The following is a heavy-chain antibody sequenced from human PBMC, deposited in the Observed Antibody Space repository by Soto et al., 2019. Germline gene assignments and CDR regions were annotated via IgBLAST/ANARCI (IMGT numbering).Heavy chain of an antibody. Sequence: SVKVSCKASGGTFSSYAISWVRQAPGQVLEGMGGISPIFGTANYAQKFQGRVTITADESTSTAYMELSSLRSEDTAVYYCASQIVYCSSTSCSDDAFDIWGQGTMVTVSS. V-gene: IGHV1-69*13. D-gene: IGHD2-2*01. J-gene: IGHJ3*02. CDR3: ASQIVYCSSTSCSDDAFDI. CDR2: ISPIFGTA. CDR1: GGTFSSYA.